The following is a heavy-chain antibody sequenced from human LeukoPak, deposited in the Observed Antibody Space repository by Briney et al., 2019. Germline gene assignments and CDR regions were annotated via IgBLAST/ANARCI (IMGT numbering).Heavy chain of an antibody. CDR3: ARDEGSTYNQLDY. V-gene: IGHV1-2*02. J-gene: IGHJ4*02. CDR1: GGTFSSYA. Sequence: ASVKVSCKASGGTFSSYAISWVRQAPGQGLEWMGWINGNDGSTQYGKKFQGRVTMTRVTAISTVYMDLSGLRPDDTAIYYCARDEGSTYNQLDYWGQGTLVTVSS. CDR2: INGNDGST. D-gene: IGHD1-14*01.